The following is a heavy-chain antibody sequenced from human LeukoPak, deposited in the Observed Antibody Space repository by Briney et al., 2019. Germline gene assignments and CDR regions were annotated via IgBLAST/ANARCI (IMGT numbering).Heavy chain of an antibody. CDR2: TYYRSKWYS. D-gene: IGHD6-19*01. CDR1: GDSVSSINGA. J-gene: IGHJ4*02. V-gene: IGHV6-1*01. CDR3: ARDVATTGWYTFDY. Sequence: SQTLSLTCAISGDSVSSINGAWNWVRQSPSRGLEWLGRTYYRSKWYSDYAVSIQGRTTINPDTSKNQFTLHLFSVTPDDTAVYYCARDVATTGWYTFDYWGQGTRVTVSS.